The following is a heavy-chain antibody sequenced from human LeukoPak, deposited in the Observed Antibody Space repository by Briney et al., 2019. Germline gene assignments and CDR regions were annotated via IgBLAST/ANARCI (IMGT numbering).Heavy chain of an antibody. Sequence: GGSLRLSCVVSGFTFSSYEMNWVRQAPGKGLEWVSYISSTGSSIYYADSVKGRFTISRDNARNTLYLQMNRLRAEDTAVYYCARETVACGGDCYAYWGQGTLVTVSS. D-gene: IGHD2-21*01. CDR2: ISSTGSSI. CDR1: GFTFSSYE. J-gene: IGHJ4*02. V-gene: IGHV3-48*03. CDR3: ARETVACGGDCYAY.